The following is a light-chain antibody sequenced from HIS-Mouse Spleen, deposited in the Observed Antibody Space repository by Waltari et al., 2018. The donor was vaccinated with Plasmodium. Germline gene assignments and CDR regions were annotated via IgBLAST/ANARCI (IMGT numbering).Light chain of an antibody. Sequence: EIVLTQSPATLSFSPGESPTPFCRASQSISSYLAWYQQKPGQAPRLLIYDASNRATGIPARFSGSGSGTDFTLTISSLEPEDFALYYCQQRSNWPPTFGQGTRLEIK. CDR3: QQRSNWPPT. V-gene: IGKV3-11*01. J-gene: IGKJ5*01. CDR2: DAS. CDR1: QSISSY.